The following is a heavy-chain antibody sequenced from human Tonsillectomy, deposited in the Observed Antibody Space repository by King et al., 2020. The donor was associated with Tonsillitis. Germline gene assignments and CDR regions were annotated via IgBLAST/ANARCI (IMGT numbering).Heavy chain of an antibody. D-gene: IGHD3-16*01. V-gene: IGHV6-1*01. CDR3: ARGWGLDY. Sequence: VQLQQSGPGLVKPSQTLSLTCAISGDSLSSNSTAWNWVRQSPSRGLEWLGRTYYRSKWFTDYAVSVTSRIAINQDTSMNQFSLQLNSVTPEDTAVYYCARGWGLDYWGQGTLITVSS. CDR2: TYYRSKWFT. J-gene: IGHJ4*02. CDR1: GDSLSSNSTA.